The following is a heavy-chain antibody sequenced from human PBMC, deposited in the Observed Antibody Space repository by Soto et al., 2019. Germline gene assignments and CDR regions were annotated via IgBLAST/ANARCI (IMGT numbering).Heavy chain of an antibody. CDR2: IRSKAYGGTT. Sequence: GSLRLSCTASGFTFGDYAMSWFRQAPGKGLEWVGFIRSKAYGGTTEYAASVKGRFTISRDDSKSIAYLQMNSLKTEDTAVYYCSPIAVENYYYYYGMDVWGQGTTVTVSS. V-gene: IGHV3-49*03. D-gene: IGHD6-19*01. J-gene: IGHJ6*02. CDR1: GFTFGDYA. CDR3: SPIAVENYYYYYGMDV.